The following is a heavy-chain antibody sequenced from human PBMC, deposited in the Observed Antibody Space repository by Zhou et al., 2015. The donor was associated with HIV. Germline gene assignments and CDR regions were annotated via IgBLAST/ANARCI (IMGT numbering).Heavy chain of an antibody. CDR2: ISGSGTST. Sequence: EVRLMESGGGLIKPGGSLRLSCAASGFTLTNAWISWVRQAPGKGLEWVSSISGSGTSTYYADSVKGQFTISRDNSKNTLFLQMNSLRAEDTAVYYCANLRRGYWGQGTLVTVSS. CDR3: ANLRRGY. V-gene: IGHV3-23*01. CDR1: GFTLTNAW. J-gene: IGHJ4*02.